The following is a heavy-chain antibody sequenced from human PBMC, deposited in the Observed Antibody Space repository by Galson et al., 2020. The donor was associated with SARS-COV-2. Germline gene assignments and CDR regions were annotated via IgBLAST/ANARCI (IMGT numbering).Heavy chain of an antibody. CDR3: ARGTYYYDSSGYLPGDY. Sequence: ASVKVSCKASGYTFTGYYMHWVRQAPGQGLEWMGRINPNSGGTNYAQKFQGRVTMTRDTSISTAYMELSRLRSDDTAVYYCARGTYYYDSSGYLPGDYWGQGTLVTVSS. V-gene: IGHV1-2*06. CDR1: GYTFTGYY. J-gene: IGHJ4*02. CDR2: INPNSGGT. D-gene: IGHD3-22*01.